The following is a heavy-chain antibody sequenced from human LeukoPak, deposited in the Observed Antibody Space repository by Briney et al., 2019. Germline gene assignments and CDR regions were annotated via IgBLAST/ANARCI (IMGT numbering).Heavy chain of an antibody. J-gene: IGHJ4*02. CDR3: AKGDIVATEPPDY. V-gene: IGHV3-64*01. CDR1: GFTFSSYA. Sequence: GGSLRLSCAASGFTFSSYAMHWVRQAPGKGLEYVSAISSNGGSTYYANSVKGRFTISRDNSKNTLYLQMGSLRAEDTAVYYCAKGDIVATEPPDYWGQGTLVTVSS. CDR2: ISSNGGST. D-gene: IGHD5-12*01.